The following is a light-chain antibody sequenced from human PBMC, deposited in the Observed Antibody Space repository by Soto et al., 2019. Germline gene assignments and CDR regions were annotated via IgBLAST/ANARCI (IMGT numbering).Light chain of an antibody. V-gene: IGKV3-20*01. CDR2: GAS. CDR1: QSVNNNY. J-gene: IGKJ4*01. CDR3: QQYGTSPVT. Sequence: EIVLTQSPGTLSLSPGERATLSCRASQSVNNNYFAWYQQKPGQAPRLLIYGASSRATGIPDRFSGSGSGTDFTLTIIRLEPEDFAVYYCQQYGTSPVTFGGGTKVDIK.